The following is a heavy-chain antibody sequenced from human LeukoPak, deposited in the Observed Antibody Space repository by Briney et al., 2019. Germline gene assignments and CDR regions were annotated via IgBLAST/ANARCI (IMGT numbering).Heavy chain of an antibody. Sequence: KSSETLSLTCTVSGGSISGYYWTWIRQPPGKGLEWIAYISFSGSTNSNPSLKSRVTISADTSKNQFSLKLSSVTAADTAVYYCARHEAAFDIWGQGTMVTVSS. CDR3: ARHEAAFDI. CDR1: GGSISGYY. V-gene: IGHV4-59*08. CDR2: ISFSGST. J-gene: IGHJ3*02.